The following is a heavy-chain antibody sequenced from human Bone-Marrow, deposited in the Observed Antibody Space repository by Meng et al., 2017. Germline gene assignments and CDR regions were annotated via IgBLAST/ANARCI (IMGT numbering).Heavy chain of an antibody. D-gene: IGHD5-18*01. CDR2: INHRGST. CDR3: ARQKFSYGLGPPAY. CDR1: GGSFRGYF. Sequence: QLQLQQWGAGLLKPSETLSLTCGGYGGSFRGYFWAWIRQPPGKGLEWIGEINHRGSTNYNPSLKSRVTISVDTSKSQVSLNLSSVTAADTAVYYCARQKFSYGLGPPAYWGQGTLVTVSS. V-gene: IGHV4-34*01. J-gene: IGHJ4*02.